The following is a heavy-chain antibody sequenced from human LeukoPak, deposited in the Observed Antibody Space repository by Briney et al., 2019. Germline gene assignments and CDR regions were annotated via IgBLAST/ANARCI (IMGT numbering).Heavy chain of an antibody. J-gene: IGHJ6*03. CDR3: ARENSGYEGINYYYYYMDV. Sequence: PVKVSCKASGGTFSSYAISWVRQAPGQGLEWMGRIIPIFGTANYAQKLQGRVTITTDESTSTAYMELSSLRSEDTAVYYCARENSGYEGINYYYYYMDVWGKGTTVTVSS. CDR2: IIPIFGTA. V-gene: IGHV1-69*05. CDR1: GGTFSSYA. D-gene: IGHD5-12*01.